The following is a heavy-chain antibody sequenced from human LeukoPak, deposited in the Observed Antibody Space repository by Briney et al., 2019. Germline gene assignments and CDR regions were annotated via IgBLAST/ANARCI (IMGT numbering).Heavy chain of an antibody. J-gene: IGHJ4*02. D-gene: IGHD3-3*01. CDR3: ARQGRLRFLEWLGSY. CDR1: GYSISSGYY. V-gene: IGHV4-38-2*01. Sequence: SETLSLTCAVSGYSISSGYYWGWIRQPPGKGLEWIGSIYHSGSTYYHPSLKSRVTISVDTSKNQFSLKLSSVTAADTAVYYCARQGRLRFLEWLGSYWGQGTLVTVSS. CDR2: IYHSGST.